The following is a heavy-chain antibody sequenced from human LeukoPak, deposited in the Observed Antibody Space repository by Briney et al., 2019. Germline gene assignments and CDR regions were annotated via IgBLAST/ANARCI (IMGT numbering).Heavy chain of an antibody. V-gene: IGHV3-7*01. J-gene: IGHJ4*02. CDR1: GFTFTNFW. CDR2: INQDGSET. D-gene: IGHD3-10*01. Sequence: GGSLRLSCTASGFTFTNFWMSWVRQAPGMGLAWVATINQDGSETYFVDSVKGRFTISRDNAKNSLYLQMHSLRADDTAIYYCVKPCYYSSGSLNWGQGTLVTVSS. CDR3: VKPCYYSSGSLN.